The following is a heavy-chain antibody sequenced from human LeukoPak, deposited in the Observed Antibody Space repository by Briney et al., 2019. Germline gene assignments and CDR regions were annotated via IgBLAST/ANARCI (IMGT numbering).Heavy chain of an antibody. Sequence: PGGSLRLSCAASGFTFSSYGMHWVRQAPGKGLEWVAVISYDGSNKYYADSVKGRSTISRDNSKNTLYLQMNSLRAEDTAVYYCAKDPFRYDSSGYYFDYWGQGTLVTVSS. CDR2: ISYDGSNK. CDR3: AKDPFRYDSSGYYFDY. D-gene: IGHD3-22*01. V-gene: IGHV3-30*18. CDR1: GFTFSSYG. J-gene: IGHJ4*02.